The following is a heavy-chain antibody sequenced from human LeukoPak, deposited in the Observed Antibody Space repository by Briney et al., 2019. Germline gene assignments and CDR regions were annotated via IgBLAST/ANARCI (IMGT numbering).Heavy chain of an antibody. CDR3: AREGYSSSSPYYYYGMDA. Sequence: PVGSLRLSCAASGFTFSDYYMSWIRQAPGKGLEWVSYISSSGSTIYYADSVKGRFTISRDNAKNSLYLQMNSLRAEDTAVYYCAREGYSSSSPYYYYGMDAWGQGTTVTVSS. D-gene: IGHD6-6*01. CDR1: GFTFSDYY. CDR2: ISSSGSTI. V-gene: IGHV3-11*01. J-gene: IGHJ6*02.